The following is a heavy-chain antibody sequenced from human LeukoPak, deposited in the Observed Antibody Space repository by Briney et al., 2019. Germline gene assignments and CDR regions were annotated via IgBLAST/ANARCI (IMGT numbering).Heavy chain of an antibody. CDR1: GYTFTGYY. D-gene: IGHD3-22*01. V-gene: IGHV1-2*02. CDR2: INPNSGGT. CDR3: ARGDIPMIVGVVIKGGFDY. Sequence: ASVKVSCKASGYTFTGYYVHWVRQAPGQGLEWMGWINPNSGGTNYAQKFQGRVTMTRDTSISTAYMELSRLRSDDTAVYYCARGDIPMIVGVVIKGGFDYWGQGTLVTVSS. J-gene: IGHJ4*02.